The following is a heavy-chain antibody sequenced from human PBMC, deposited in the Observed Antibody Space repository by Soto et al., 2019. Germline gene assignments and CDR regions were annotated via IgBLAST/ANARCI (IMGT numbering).Heavy chain of an antibody. CDR2: ISSNSETT. Sequence: EMQLVESGGGLVQPGRSLRLSCVGSGFIADDYAMHWVRQPPGKGLEWVSGISSNSETTNYADSVKCRFTISRDNAKNSLFLQMNSLRPEDTALYYCAKDMKWGGMTTIHCFDSWGQGTLVTVSS. V-gene: IGHV3-9*02. D-gene: IGHD4-17*01. J-gene: IGHJ5*01. CDR1: GFIADDYA. CDR3: AKDMKWGGMTTIHCFDS.